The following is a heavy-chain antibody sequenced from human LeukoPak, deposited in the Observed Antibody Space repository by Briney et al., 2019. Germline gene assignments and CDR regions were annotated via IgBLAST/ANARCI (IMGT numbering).Heavy chain of an antibody. D-gene: IGHD2-2*01. CDR2: IHSSGGT. V-gene: IGHV4-61*02. CDR1: GDSISSGRYY. J-gene: IGHJ5*02. CDR3: AREGASWGFT. Sequence: SQTLSLTCTVSGDSISSGRYYWSWIRQPAGKGLEWIGRIHSSGGTEYYPSLKRRVTISVDTAKNQFSLKLTSVTAADTAVYCAREGASWGFTWGQGTLVIVSS.